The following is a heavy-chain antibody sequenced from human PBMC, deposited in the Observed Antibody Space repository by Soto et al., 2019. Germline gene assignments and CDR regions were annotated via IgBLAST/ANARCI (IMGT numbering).Heavy chain of an antibody. D-gene: IGHD2-2*02. V-gene: IGHV4-39*01. CDR3: ARGGGGRGVGVPAAISGMDV. Sequence: SETLSLTCTVSGGSISSSSYYWGWIRQPPGKGLEWIGSIYYSGSTYYNPSLKSRVTISVDTSKNQFSLKPSSVTAADTAVYYCARGGGGRGVGVPAAISGMDVWGQGTTVTVSS. CDR1: GGSISSSSYY. J-gene: IGHJ6*02. CDR2: IYYSGST.